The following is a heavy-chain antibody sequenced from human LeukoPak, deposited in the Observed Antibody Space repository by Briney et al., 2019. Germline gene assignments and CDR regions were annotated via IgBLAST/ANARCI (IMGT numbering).Heavy chain of an antibody. CDR1: GFTFRQYA. CDR3: VRDYYGSGTYQGSYYYGMDV. Sequence: GGSLRLSCAASGFTFRQYAMSWVRQAPGKGLEWVSGISGSGDDTYYTDSAKGRFTISRDNSNNTMYLQMNNLRSEDTAVYFCVRDYYGSGTYQGSYYYGMDVWGHGTTVTVSS. D-gene: IGHD3-10*01. J-gene: IGHJ6*02. CDR2: ISGSGDDT. V-gene: IGHV3-23*01.